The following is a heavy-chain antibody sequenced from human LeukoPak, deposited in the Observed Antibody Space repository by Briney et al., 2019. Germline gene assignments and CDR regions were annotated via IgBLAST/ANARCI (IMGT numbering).Heavy chain of an antibody. CDR2: ISYGGSP. D-gene: IGHD2-21*01. J-gene: IGHJ4*02. CDR1: GGSISSNSNY. V-gene: IGHV4-39*01. Sequence: PSETLSLTCTVSGGSISSNSNYWAWIRQPPGRGLEWIGSISYGGSPYYSPSLESRVTISVDTSKNQCSVRLSSVTAANTAVYYCARQALWFFDHGGERTLVTASS. CDR3: ARQALWFFDH.